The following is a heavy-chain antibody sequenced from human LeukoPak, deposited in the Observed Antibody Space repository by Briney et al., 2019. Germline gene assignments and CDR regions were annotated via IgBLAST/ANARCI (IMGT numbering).Heavy chain of an antibody. D-gene: IGHD3-22*01. CDR3: AREITYYYDSSGYFFDY. CDR2: ISAYNGNT. V-gene: IGHV1-18*04. CDR1: GYTFTSYY. Sequence: ASVKVSCKASGYTFTSYYMHWVRQAPGQGLEWMGWISAYNGNTNYAQKLQGRVTMTTDTSTSTAYMELRSLRSDDTAVYYCAREITYYYDSSGYFFDYWGQGTLVTVSS. J-gene: IGHJ4*02.